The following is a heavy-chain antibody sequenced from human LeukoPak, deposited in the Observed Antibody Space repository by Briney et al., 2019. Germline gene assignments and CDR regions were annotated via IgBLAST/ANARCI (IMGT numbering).Heavy chain of an antibody. CDR1: GGTFSSYA. CDR2: IIPIFGTA. J-gene: IGHJ5*02. Sequence: EASVKVSCKASGGTFSSYAISWVRQAPGQRLEWMGRIIPIFGTANYAQKFQGRVTITTDESTSTAYMELSSLRSEDTAVYYCARVSFVDSRPGFDPWGQGTLVTVSS. V-gene: IGHV1-69*05. D-gene: IGHD3-22*01. CDR3: ARVSFVDSRPGFDP.